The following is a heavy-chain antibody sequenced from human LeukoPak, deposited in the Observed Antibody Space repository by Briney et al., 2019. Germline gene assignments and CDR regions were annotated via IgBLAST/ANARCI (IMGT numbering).Heavy chain of an antibody. Sequence: PGGSLRLSCAATGFTFSSYAMSWVRQAPGKGLEWVSAISGSGGSTYYADSVKGRFTISRDNSKNTLYLQMNSLRAKDTAVYYCAKYREEDDGWYPDNDAFDIWGQGTMVTVSS. D-gene: IGHD6-19*01. J-gene: IGHJ3*02. V-gene: IGHV3-23*01. CDR1: GFTFSSYA. CDR2: ISGSGGST. CDR3: AKYREEDDGWYPDNDAFDI.